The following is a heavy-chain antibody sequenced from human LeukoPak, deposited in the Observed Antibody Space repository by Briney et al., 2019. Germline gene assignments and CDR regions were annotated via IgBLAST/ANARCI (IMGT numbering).Heavy chain of an antibody. CDR1: GYTFTSYD. D-gene: IGHD2-15*01. CDR3: ARAHDCSGGSCFPLAY. Sequence: ASVKVSCKASGYTFTSYDINWVRQAPGQGLEWMGWMNPNSGNTGYAQKFQGRVTMTRNTSISTAYMELSSLRSEDTAVYYCARAHDCSGGSCFPLAYWGQGTLVTVSS. CDR2: MNPNSGNT. V-gene: IGHV1-8*01. J-gene: IGHJ4*02.